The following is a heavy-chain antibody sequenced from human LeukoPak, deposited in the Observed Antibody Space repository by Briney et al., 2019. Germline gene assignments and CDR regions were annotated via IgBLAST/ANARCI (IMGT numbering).Heavy chain of an antibody. CDR2: ISYSGST. CDR1: ADSFSSHC. Sequence: SETLSLTCTVSADSFSSHCWTWLRQPPGKGLEWLGYISYSGSTNYNPSLKSRVTISVDTSKNQFSLKLSSVTAADTAVYYCARDPTTVTKGFDIWGQGTMVTVSS. J-gene: IGHJ3*02. V-gene: IGHV4-59*11. CDR3: ARDPTTVTKGFDI. D-gene: IGHD4-17*01.